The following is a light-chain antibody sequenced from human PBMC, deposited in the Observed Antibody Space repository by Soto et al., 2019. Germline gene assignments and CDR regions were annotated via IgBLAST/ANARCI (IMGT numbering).Light chain of an antibody. J-gene: IGKJ4*01. CDR3: QQYFDVPFT. V-gene: IGKV4-1*01. Sequence: DIVMTPSPDSLAVPLGERATMNCKCRRSVLYKSNNKNHLAWYQQKPGQPPQVIIFCASTREYGVPERFSGSGSGTDFTLTISSLEAENVAFYWCQQYFDVPFTFGGGTKVDIK. CDR2: CAS. CDR1: RSVLYKSNNKNH.